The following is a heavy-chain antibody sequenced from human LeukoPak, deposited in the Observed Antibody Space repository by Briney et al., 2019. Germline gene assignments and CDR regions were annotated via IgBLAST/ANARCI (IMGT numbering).Heavy chain of an antibody. CDR1: GFTFSSYW. Sequence: GGSLRLSCAASGFTFSSYWMSWVRQAPGKGLEWVANIKQDGSEKYYVDSVKGRFTISRDNAKNSLYLQMNSLRAEDTAVYYCARVPIAAAGSSSYYYYYYMDVWGKGTTVTVSS. CDR3: ARVPIAAAGSSSYYYYYYMDV. D-gene: IGHD6-13*01. V-gene: IGHV3-7*01. J-gene: IGHJ6*03. CDR2: IKQDGSEK.